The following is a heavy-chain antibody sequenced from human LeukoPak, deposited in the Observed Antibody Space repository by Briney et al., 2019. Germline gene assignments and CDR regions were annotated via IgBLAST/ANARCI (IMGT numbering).Heavy chain of an antibody. CDR3: AKDGGIAVAGKEGFDY. V-gene: IGHV3-30*02. D-gene: IGHD6-19*01. CDR2: IRFDGSDK. Sequence: GGSLRLSCGASGFTFRSYGMHWVRQAPGKGLEWLSFIRFDGSDKYYADSVKGRFTVSRDVSKNTLYLQMNSLKPEDTAVYYCAKDGGIAVAGKEGFDYWGQGTLVTVSS. J-gene: IGHJ4*02. CDR1: GFTFRSYG.